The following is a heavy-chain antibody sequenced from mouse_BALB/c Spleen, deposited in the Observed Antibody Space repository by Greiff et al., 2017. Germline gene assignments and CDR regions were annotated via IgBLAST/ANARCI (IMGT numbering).Heavy chain of an antibody. D-gene: IGHD2-14*01. V-gene: IGHV5-12-2*01. CDR2: ISNGGGST. Sequence: EVKLVESGGGLVQPGGSLKLSCAASGFTFSSYTMSWVRQTPEKRLEWVAYISNGGGSTYYPDTVKGRFTISRDNAKNTLYLQMSSLKSEDTAMYYCLYYRYDGYAMDYWGQGTSVTVSS. CDR1: GFTFSSYT. J-gene: IGHJ4*01. CDR3: LYYRYDGYAMDY.